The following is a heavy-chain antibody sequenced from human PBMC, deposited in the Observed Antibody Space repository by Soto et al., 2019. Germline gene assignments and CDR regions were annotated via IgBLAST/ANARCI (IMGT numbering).Heavy chain of an antibody. D-gene: IGHD2-21*01. CDR2: INTDGSST. CDR3: VRDSYISGYYYGMDV. CDR1: GFTFSNYW. J-gene: IGHJ6*02. Sequence: EVQLVQSGGGLVQPGGSLRLSCAASGFTFSNYWMHWFRQAPGKGLVWVSRINTDGSSTSYADSVKGRFTISRDNAKNTLYLQMNSLRAEDTAVYCCVRDSYISGYYYGMDVWGQGTTVTGSS. V-gene: IGHV3-74*01.